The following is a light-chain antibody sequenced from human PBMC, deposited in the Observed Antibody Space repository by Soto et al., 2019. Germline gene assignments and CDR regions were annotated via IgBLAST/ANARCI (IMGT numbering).Light chain of an antibody. V-gene: IGLV2-14*01. Sequence: QSVLTQPASVSGSPGQSIAISCTGTRSDVGAYNYVSWYQQHPGKAPKLMISEVTNRPSGVSDRFSGSKSGNTASLTISGLQAEDEADYYCIAYTGSSTSYVFGTG. CDR1: RSDVGAYNY. J-gene: IGLJ1*01. CDR2: EVT. CDR3: IAYTGSSTSYV.